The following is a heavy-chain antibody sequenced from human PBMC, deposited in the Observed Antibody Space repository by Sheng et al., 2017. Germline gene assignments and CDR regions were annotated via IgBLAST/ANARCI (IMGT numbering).Heavy chain of an antibody. CDR1: GYTFTNYG. D-gene: IGHD7-27*01. Sequence: QVQLVQSGGEVKKPGASLKVSCKASGYTFTNYGISWMRQAPGQGLEWMGWSSTYNADTTYAQKLQGRVTMTTDTSTNTAYMELRSLRSDDTAVYYCARVNNWGLITWGQGTLVTVS. CDR2: SSTYNADT. J-gene: IGHJ4*02. CDR3: ARVNNWGLIT. V-gene: IGHV1-18*01.